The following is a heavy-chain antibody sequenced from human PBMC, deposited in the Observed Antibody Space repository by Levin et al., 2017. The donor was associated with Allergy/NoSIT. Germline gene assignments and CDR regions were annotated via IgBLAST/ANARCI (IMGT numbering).Heavy chain of an antibody. Sequence: SETLSLTCAVSGDSVSRGYWGWVRQPPGKGPEWIGSLSHSGNTYDNPSLRGRVTMSIDTSKNQFSLVLNLVTAADTAVYYCAKNGCPGGICQTGWFDAWGRGSRVIVSS. CDR2: LSHSGNT. CDR3: AKNGCPGGICQTGWFDA. J-gene: IGHJ5*02. CDR1: GDSVSRGY. V-gene: IGHV4-38-2*01. D-gene: IGHD2-8*02.